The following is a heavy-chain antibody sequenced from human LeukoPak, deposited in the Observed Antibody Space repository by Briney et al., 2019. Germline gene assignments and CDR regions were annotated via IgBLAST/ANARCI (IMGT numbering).Heavy chain of an antibody. V-gene: IGHV3-11*01. J-gene: IGHJ4*02. CDR2: MSSSGSTI. CDR1: GFTFSDYY. D-gene: IGHD3-16*02. Sequence: GGSLRLSCAASGFTFSDYYMSWIRQAPGKGLEWVSYMSSSGSTIYYADSVKGRFTISRDNAKNSLYLQMNSLRAEDTAVYYCAKGETYYDYVWGSYRPDYFDYWGQGTLVTVSS. CDR3: AKGETYYDYVWGSYRPDYFDY.